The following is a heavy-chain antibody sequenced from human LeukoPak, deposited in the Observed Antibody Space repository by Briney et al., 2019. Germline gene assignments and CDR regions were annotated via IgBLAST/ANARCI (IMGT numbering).Heavy chain of an antibody. V-gene: IGHV3-64*02. CDR1: GFTFSTYA. J-gene: IGHJ4*02. CDR3: ARGAIGAVGTSAYYFDR. CDR2: ISPDGGST. Sequence: GGSLRLSCAASGFTFSTYAMHWLRQAPGRGLDYVSVISPDGGSTFYADSVRGRFTMSRDSSQNTVYLHMGSLRGDDMAVYYCARGAIGAVGTSAYYFDRWGRGTLVTVSS. D-gene: IGHD6-13*01.